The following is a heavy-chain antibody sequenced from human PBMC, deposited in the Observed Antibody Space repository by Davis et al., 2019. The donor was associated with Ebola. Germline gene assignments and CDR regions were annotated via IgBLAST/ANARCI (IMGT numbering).Heavy chain of an antibody. J-gene: IGHJ4*02. CDR2: IYYSGST. V-gene: IGHV4-31*03. CDR1: GGSISSGGYF. CDR3: ARDPPYDQGYDF. D-gene: IGHD3-16*01. Sequence: LRLSCTVSGGSISSGGYFWSWIRQHPGKGLEWIGYIYYSGSTYYNPSLKSRLTISVDTSKNQFSLQLTSVTPEDTAVYYCARDPPYDQGYDFWGQGTLVTVSS.